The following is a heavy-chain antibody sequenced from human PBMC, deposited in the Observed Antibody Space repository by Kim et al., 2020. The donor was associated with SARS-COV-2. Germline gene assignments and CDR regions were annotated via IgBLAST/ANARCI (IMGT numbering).Heavy chain of an antibody. J-gene: IGHJ3*02. D-gene: IGHD1-26*01. Sequence: SETLSLTCTVSGGSISSGGYYWSWIRQHPGKGLEWIGYIYYSGSTYYNPSLKSRVTISVDTSKNQFSLKLSSVTAADTAVYYCAREGGERLKRPSGSQSPKTDAFDIWGQGTMVTVSS. CDR3: AREGGERLKRPSGSQSPKTDAFDI. CDR1: GGSISSGGYY. V-gene: IGHV4-31*03. CDR2: IYYSGST.